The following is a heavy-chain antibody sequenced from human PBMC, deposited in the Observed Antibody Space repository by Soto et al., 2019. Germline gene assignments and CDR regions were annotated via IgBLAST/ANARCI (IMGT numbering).Heavy chain of an antibody. CDR3: ARGLPFGDYDY. CDR2: IWYDGSNK. Sequence: QVQLVESGGGVVQPGRSLRLSCAASGFTFSSYGMHWVRQAPGKGLEWVAVIWYDGSNKYYADSVKGRFTISRDNSKNTLYLQMNSLRAEDTAVYYCARGLPFGDYDYWGQGTLVTVSS. CDR1: GFTFSSYG. V-gene: IGHV3-33*01. J-gene: IGHJ4*02. D-gene: IGHD3-10*01.